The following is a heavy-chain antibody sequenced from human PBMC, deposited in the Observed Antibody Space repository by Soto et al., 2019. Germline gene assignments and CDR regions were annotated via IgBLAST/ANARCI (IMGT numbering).Heavy chain of an antibody. V-gene: IGHV3-15*01. Sequence: GGSLRLSCAASGFTFSNAWMSWVRQAPGKGLEWVGRIKSKTDGGTTDYAAPVKGRFTISRDDSKNTLYLQMNSLKTEDTAVYYWNTDLASNDAFDIWGQGTMVTVSS. J-gene: IGHJ3*02. CDR1: GFTFSNAW. CDR3: NTDLASNDAFDI. CDR2: IKSKTDGGTT.